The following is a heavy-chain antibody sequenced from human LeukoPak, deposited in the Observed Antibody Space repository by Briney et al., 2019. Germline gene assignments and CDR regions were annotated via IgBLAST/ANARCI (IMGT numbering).Heavy chain of an antibody. V-gene: IGHV3-66*01. D-gene: IGHD3-3*01. Sequence: SGGSLRLSCAASGFTVSSNYMSWVRQAPGKGLEWVSVIYSGGSTYYADSVKGRFTISRDNSKNTVYLQMNSLRAEDTAVYYCVRDCSASSGDYYYLGYWGQGTLVTVSS. CDR3: VRDCSASSGDYYYLGY. CDR2: IYSGGST. CDR1: GFTVSSNY. J-gene: IGHJ4*02.